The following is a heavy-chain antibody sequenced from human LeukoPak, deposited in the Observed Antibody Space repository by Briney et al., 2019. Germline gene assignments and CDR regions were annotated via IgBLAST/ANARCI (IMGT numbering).Heavy chain of an antibody. CDR2: FHPEDGET. CDR3: ASLTGDENFDY. J-gene: IGHJ4*02. Sequence: ASVKVSCKVSVYTLSEFSIHWVRQAPGKGLEWMGGFHPEDGETIYARKFQGRVTVTEDTSTDTAYMELSSLRSEDTAVYYCASLTGDENFDYWGQGTLVTVSS. D-gene: IGHD7-27*01. V-gene: IGHV1-24*01. CDR1: VYTLSEFS.